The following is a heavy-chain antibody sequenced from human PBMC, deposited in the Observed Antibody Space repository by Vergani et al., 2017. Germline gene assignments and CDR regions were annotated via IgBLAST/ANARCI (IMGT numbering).Heavy chain of an antibody. D-gene: IGHD6-19*01. V-gene: IGHV3-21*01. CDR2: ISSSSSYI. CDR1: GGSISSSSYY. Sequence: LQLQESGPGLVKPSETLSLTCTVSGGSISSSSYYWGWVRQAPGKGLEWVSSISSSSSYIYYADSVKGRFTISRDNAKNSLYLQMNSLRAEDTAVYYCARDQEGIAVAGRPYYYYYMDVWGKGTTVTVSS. J-gene: IGHJ6*03. CDR3: ARDQEGIAVAGRPYYYYYMDV.